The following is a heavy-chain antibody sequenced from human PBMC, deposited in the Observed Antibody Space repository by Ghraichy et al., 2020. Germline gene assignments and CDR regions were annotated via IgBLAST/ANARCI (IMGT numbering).Heavy chain of an antibody. D-gene: IGHD3-22*01. CDR1: GGSISSSSYY. J-gene: IGHJ4*02. CDR3: ARRDYYDSSGFDY. CDR2: IYYSGST. Sequence: SETLSLTCTVSGGSISSSSYYWGWIRQPPGKGLEWIGSIYYSGSTYYNPSLKSRVTISVDTSKNQFSLKLSSVTATDTAVYYCARRDYYDSSGFDYWGQGTLVTVSS. V-gene: IGHV4-39*01.